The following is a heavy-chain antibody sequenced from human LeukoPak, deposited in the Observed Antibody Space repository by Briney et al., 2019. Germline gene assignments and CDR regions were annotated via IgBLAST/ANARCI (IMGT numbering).Heavy chain of an antibody. J-gene: IGHJ4*02. CDR3: VGYTVTTFAFDY. Sequence: SQTLSLTCAISGDSVSSNSAAWNWIRQSPSRGLEWLGRTYYRSKWYNDYAASVQSRISINPDTSKNQFSLQLNSVTPGDTAVYYCVGYTVTTFAFDYWGQGTLVTVSS. D-gene: IGHD4-17*01. CDR1: GDSVSSNSAA. CDR2: TYYRSKWYN. V-gene: IGHV6-1*01.